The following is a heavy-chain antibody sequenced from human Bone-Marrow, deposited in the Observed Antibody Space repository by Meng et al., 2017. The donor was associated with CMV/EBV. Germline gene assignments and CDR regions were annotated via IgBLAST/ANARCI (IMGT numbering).Heavy chain of an antibody. V-gene: IGHV4-34*01. CDR3: AGSPVTTPTYDY. CDR2: INHSGST. CDR1: GGSFSGYY. D-gene: IGHD4-17*01. J-gene: IGHJ4*02. Sequence: GSLRLSCAVYGGSFSGYYWSWIRQPPGKGLEWIGEINHSGSTNYNPALKSRVTISVDTSKNQFSLKLSSVTAADTAVYYCAGSPVTTPTYDYWGQGTLVTVSS.